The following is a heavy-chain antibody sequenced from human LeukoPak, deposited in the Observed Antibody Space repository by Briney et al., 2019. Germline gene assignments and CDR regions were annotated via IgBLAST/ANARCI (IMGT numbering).Heavy chain of an antibody. CDR1: GSNFSNYG. D-gene: IGHD3-10*01. V-gene: IGHV3-33*01. J-gene: IGHJ4*02. CDR2: IWYDGNTK. Sequence: PGGSLRLSCAASGSNFSNYGMHWVRQVPGTGLEWVAVIWYDGNTKYYANYVKGRFTVSRDNSKNTLYLQMNILRPEDTAIYYCARDSGFGELVTYYFDYWGQGTLVTVSS. CDR3: ARDSGFGELVTYYFDY.